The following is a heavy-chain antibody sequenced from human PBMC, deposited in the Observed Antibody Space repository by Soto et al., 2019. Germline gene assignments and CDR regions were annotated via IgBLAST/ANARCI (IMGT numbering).Heavy chain of an antibody. CDR2: INLKGGGT. D-gene: IGHD3-22*01. J-gene: IGHJ4*02. V-gene: IGHV1-2*02. Sequence: GASVKVSCKASGYSFTDYYMHWVRQAPGQGLEWMGWINLKGGGTKNAQKFQGRVTMTGDTSISTAYMELSRLRSDDTAVYYCASDDSSGYFLSWGQGSLVTVSS. CDR1: GYSFTDYY. CDR3: ASDDSSGYFLS.